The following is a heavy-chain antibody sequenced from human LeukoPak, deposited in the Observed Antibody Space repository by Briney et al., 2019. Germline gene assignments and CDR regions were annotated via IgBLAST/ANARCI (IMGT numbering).Heavy chain of an antibody. Sequence: PSETLSLTCAVYGGSFSGYYWSWIRQPPGKGLEWIGEINHSGSTNYNPSLKSRVTISVDTSKNQFSLKLGSVTAADTAVYYCAREGDSIDAFDIWGQGTMVTVSS. D-gene: IGHD3-22*01. CDR3: AREGDSIDAFDI. CDR2: INHSGST. V-gene: IGHV4-34*01. CDR1: GGSFSGYY. J-gene: IGHJ3*02.